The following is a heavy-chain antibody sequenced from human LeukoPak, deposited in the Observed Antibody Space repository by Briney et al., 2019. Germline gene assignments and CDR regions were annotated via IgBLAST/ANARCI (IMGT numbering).Heavy chain of an antibody. CDR3: ARGRYSSSWYGY. J-gene: IGHJ4*02. D-gene: IGHD6-13*01. V-gene: IGHV4-34*01. CDR1: GGSFSGYY. CDR2: INHSGST. Sequence: PSETLSLTCAVYGGSFSGYYWSWIRQPPGKGLEWIGEINHSGSTNYNPSLKSRVTISVDTSKNQFSLKLSSVTAADTAVYYCARGRYSSSWYGYWGQGTLVIVPS.